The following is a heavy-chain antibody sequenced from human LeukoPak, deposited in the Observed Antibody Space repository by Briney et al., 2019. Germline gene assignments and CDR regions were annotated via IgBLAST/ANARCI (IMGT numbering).Heavy chain of an antibody. V-gene: IGHV1-69*05. D-gene: IGHD4-17*01. CDR3: AKADYGEYSSMDD. J-gene: IGHJ6*04. CDR2: IIPAFGTT. CDR1: GFSSYA. Sequence: ASVTASCKASGFSSYAISCVRQAPGQGLEWMGGIIPAFGTTNYAQKFQGRVTVTTDESTSTVYMELSGLRFEDTAVYYCAKADYGEYSSMDDWGKGTTVTVSS.